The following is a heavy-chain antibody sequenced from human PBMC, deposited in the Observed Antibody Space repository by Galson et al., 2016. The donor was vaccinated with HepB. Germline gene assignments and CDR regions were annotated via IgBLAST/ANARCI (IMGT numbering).Heavy chain of an antibody. CDR1: GYTFIHFY. Sequence: SVKVSCKASGYTFIHFYMHWVRQAPGQGLEWMAMINPTGGMATYAQKFQGGVTVTRDTSTSTVYMELKSLKSEDTAVYYCARDLGGRVTGADYWGRGTLVTVSS. CDR3: ARDLGGRVTGADY. J-gene: IGHJ4*02. D-gene: IGHD2-15*01. CDR2: INPTGGMA. V-gene: IGHV1-46*01.